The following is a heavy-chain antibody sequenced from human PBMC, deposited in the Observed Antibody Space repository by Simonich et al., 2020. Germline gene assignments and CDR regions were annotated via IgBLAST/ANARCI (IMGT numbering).Heavy chain of an antibody. V-gene: IGHV1-69*09. CDR1: GGTFSSYA. J-gene: IGHJ4*02. D-gene: IGHD3-10*01. CDR3: ARTNTMRELDTMVRGVDYFDY. Sequence: QVQLVQSGAEVKKPGSSVKVSCKASGGTFSSYAISWVRQAPGQGLEWIGGIIPIRGIENYEQKFQGRGTITADKSTSTDYMELSSLRSEDTAVYYCARTNTMRELDTMVRGVDYFDYWGQGTLVTVSS. CDR2: IIPIRGIE.